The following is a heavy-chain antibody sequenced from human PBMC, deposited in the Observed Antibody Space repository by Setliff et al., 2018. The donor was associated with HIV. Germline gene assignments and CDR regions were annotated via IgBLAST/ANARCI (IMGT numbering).Heavy chain of an antibody. Sequence: SETLSLTWVVSGDSIRNGGYSWTWIRQPPGKGLEWIGFIYHSGSSFYNPSLKSRVTISRDRSANQFSLILTSVTAADTGVYYCARVVETTYISGFGAFDVWGQGKVVTVSS. D-gene: IGHD4-4*01. J-gene: IGHJ3*01. CDR3: ARVVETTYISGFGAFDV. V-gene: IGHV4-30-2*01. CDR2: IYHSGSS. CDR1: GDSIRNGGYS.